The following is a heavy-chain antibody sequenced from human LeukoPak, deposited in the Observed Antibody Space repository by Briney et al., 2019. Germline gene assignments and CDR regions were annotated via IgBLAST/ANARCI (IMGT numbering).Heavy chain of an antibody. D-gene: IGHD2-15*01. CDR1: GFTFSSYA. J-gene: IGHJ4*02. CDR2: ISNSGGSR. V-gene: IGHV3-23*01. CDR3: AKRVDCSAGNCYWLFDY. Sequence: GGSLRPSCAASGFTFSSYAMTWVRQAPGKGLEWVSAISNSGGSRFYADSVKGRFTLSRDNSRSTLYLQMNSLRTEDTAVYYCAKRVDCSAGNCYWLFDYWGQGTLVTVSS.